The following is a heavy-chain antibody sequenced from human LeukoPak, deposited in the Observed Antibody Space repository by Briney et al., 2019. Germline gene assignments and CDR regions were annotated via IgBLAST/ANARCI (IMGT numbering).Heavy chain of an antibody. J-gene: IGHJ4*02. CDR3: AAIAAAALY. CDR2: IRYDESYQ. V-gene: IGHV3-30*02. CDR1: GFTFSGYC. Sequence: GSLRLSCAASGFTFSGYCMHWVRQAPGKGLEWVAYIRYDESYQYYVDSVRGRFTISRDNSKNMLFLQMNSLGAEDTAVCYCAAIAAAALYWGQGTQVTVSS. D-gene: IGHD6-25*01.